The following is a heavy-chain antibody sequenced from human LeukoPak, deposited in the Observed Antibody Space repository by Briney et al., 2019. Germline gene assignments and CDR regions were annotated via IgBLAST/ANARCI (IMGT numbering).Heavy chain of an antibody. D-gene: IGHD3-22*01. V-gene: IGHV1-2*02. CDR3: ARSGSTGYSLDY. J-gene: IGHJ4*02. Sequence: ASVKVSCKASGYSFTGYFIHWVRQAPGQGLEWMGCIDPNSGDTKYAQKFQGRVSMPRDTSTRTAYMELSRLRADDTAVYFCARSGSTGYSLDYWGQGTLVTVSS. CDR2: IDPNSGDT. CDR1: GYSFTGYF.